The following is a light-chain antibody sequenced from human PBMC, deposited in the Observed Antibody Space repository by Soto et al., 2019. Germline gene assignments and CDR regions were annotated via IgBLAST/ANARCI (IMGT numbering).Light chain of an antibody. V-gene: IGKV3-20*01. Sequence: EIVLTQSPGTLSLSPGERATLSCRASQSVSSNYLAWYRQQPRQAPMLLICGASNRATGIPDRFSGSGSGTDFNLTISRLEPEVFAVYYCQQDGRSPPVTFGQGTRLEIK. J-gene: IGKJ5*01. CDR3: QQDGRSPPVT. CDR1: QSVSSNY. CDR2: GAS.